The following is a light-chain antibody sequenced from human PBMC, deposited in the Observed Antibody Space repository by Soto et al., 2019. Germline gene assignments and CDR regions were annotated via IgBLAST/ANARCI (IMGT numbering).Light chain of an antibody. CDR3: QQYSNWPPPYT. CDR1: QSVSSY. CDR2: DAS. V-gene: IGKV3-15*01. Sequence: EIVMTQSPATLSVSPGERATLSCRASQSVSSYLAWYQQKPGLPPRLLIYDASTRATGIPDRFSGSGSGTDFALTISSLQSAAFEVDYCQQYSNWPPPYTFGRGTKLEIK. J-gene: IGKJ2*01.